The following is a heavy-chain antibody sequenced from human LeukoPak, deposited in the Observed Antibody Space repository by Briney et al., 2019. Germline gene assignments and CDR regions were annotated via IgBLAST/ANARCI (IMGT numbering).Heavy chain of an antibody. V-gene: IGHV1-2*02. Sequence: ASVKVSCKASGYTFTSYSISWVRQAPGQGLEWMGWINPNSGGTNYAQKFQGRVTMTRDTSISTAYMELSRLRSDDTAVYYCARGLRGTKDYSNYYLSYWGQGTLVTVSS. J-gene: IGHJ4*02. CDR3: ARGLRGTKDYSNYYLSY. CDR2: INPNSGGT. D-gene: IGHD4-11*01. CDR1: GYTFTSYS.